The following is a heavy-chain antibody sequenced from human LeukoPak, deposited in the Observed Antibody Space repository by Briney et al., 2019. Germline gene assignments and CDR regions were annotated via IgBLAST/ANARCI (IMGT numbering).Heavy chain of an antibody. Sequence: GASVKVSCKASGYTFTSYDINWVRQAPGQGLEWMGGIIPIFGTANYAQKFQGRVTITADESTSTAYMELSSLRSEDTAVYYCARCGVAATPVCYFDYWGQGTLVTVSS. CDR1: GYTFTSYD. J-gene: IGHJ4*02. CDR3: ARCGVAATPVCYFDY. CDR2: IIPIFGTA. V-gene: IGHV1-69*13. D-gene: IGHD2-15*01.